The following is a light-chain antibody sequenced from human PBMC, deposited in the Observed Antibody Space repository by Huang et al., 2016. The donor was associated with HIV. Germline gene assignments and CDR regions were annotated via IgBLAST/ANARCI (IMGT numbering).Light chain of an antibody. J-gene: IGKJ2*01. V-gene: IGKV1-39*01. CDR3: QQSYNTPRT. CDR2: AAS. CDR1: QSISSF. Sequence: DIQMTQSPSPLSASVGDRVAITCRASQSISSFLNWYQQKPGKAPKLLIYAASTLQSGVPSKFSGSGSGTVFTLSISSLQPEDFATYYCQQSYNTPRTFGQGTKLEIK.